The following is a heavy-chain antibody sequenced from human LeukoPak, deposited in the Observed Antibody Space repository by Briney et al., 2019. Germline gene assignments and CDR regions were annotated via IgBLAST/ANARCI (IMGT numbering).Heavy chain of an antibody. D-gene: IGHD3-9*01. Sequence: ASVKVSCKASGGTFSSYAINWVRQAPGQGLEWMGGIIPIYGTTNYAQKFQGRVTITADESTSTAYMELSSLRSEDTAVYYCARDYLEYDNLTGYYRYWGQGTLVTVSS. CDR2: IIPIYGTT. V-gene: IGHV1-69*13. CDR1: GGTFSSYA. J-gene: IGHJ4*02. CDR3: ARDYLEYDNLTGYYRY.